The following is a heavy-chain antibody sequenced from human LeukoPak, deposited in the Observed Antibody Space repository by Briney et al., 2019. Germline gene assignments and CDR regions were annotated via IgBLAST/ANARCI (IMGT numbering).Heavy chain of an antibody. V-gene: IGHV4-59*01. CDR3: ARVIAVAGIWYFDL. CDR1: GGSISSYY. J-gene: IGHJ2*01. D-gene: IGHD6-19*01. CDR2: IYYSGST. Sequence: PSETLSLTCTVSGGSISSYYWSWIRQPPGKGLEWIGYIYYSGSTNYNPSLKSRVTISVDTSKNQFSLKLSSVTAADTAVYYCARVIAVAGIWYFDLWGRGTLVTVSS.